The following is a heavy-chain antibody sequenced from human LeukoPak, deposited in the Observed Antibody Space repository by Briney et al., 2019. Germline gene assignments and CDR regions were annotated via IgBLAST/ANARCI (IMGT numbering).Heavy chain of an antibody. Sequence: GASVKVSCKASGYNFISYGVSWVRQAPGQGLEWMRWVSGYNGNTNYAQKMEYRVIMTTDPATSTAYMELRDLRSGDTAVYYCARSGFCTSSSCYRESDGLDFGGQGTMVTVSS. CDR1: GYNFISYG. J-gene: IGHJ3*01. CDR3: ARSGFCTSSSCYRESDGLDF. D-gene: IGHD2-2*01. V-gene: IGHV1-18*01. CDR2: VSGYNGNT.